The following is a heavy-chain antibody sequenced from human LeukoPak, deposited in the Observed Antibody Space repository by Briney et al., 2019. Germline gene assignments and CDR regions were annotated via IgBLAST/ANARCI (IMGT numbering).Heavy chain of an antibody. V-gene: IGHV3-74*01. CDR1: GFTLSSYA. D-gene: IGHD3-10*01. CDR2: IESNGLT. J-gene: IGHJ5*01. CDR3: AKAATYFYGSVTYDWFES. Sequence: GGSLRLSCAASGFTLSSYAMSWVRQAPGKGLMWVSRIESNGLTLYADSVRDRFTISRDNGKNTIYLQMNSLRVDDTAIYYCAKAATYFYGSVTYDWFESWGQGTLVTVSS.